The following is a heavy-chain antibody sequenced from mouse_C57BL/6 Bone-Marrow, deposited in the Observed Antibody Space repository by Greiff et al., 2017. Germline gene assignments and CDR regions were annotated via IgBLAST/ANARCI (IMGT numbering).Heavy chain of an antibody. J-gene: IGHJ2*01. D-gene: IGHD2-4*01. CDR2: INPGSGGT. CDR3: ARLSYYDYDYFDY. CDR1: GYAFTNYL. Sequence: QVQLQQSGAELVRPGTSVKVSCKASGYAFTNYLIEWVKQRPGQGLEWIGVINPGSGGTNYNEKFKGKATLTADKSSSTAYMQLSSLTSEDSAVYFCARLSYYDYDYFDYWGQGTTLTVSS. V-gene: IGHV1-54*01.